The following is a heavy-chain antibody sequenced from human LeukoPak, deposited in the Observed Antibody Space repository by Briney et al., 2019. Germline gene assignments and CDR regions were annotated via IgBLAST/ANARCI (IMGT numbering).Heavy chain of an antibody. CDR1: GFTFSGSA. V-gene: IGHV3-73*01. CDR2: IRSKANSYAT. Sequence: GGSLRLSCAASGFTFSGSAMHWVRQASGKGLEWVGRIRSKANSYATAYAASVKGRFTISRDDSKNTAYLQMNSLKTEDTAVYYCTRHGGRDYYDSSEDAFDIWGQGTMVIVSS. J-gene: IGHJ3*02. CDR3: TRHGGRDYYDSSEDAFDI. D-gene: IGHD3-22*01.